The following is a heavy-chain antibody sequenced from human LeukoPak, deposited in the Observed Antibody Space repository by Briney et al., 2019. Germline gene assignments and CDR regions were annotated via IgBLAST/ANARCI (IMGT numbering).Heavy chain of an antibody. D-gene: IGHD5-12*01. CDR2: ISGSGGST. V-gene: IGHV3-23*01. CDR3: AKDEYSGYVGWFDP. J-gene: IGHJ5*02. Sequence: PGGSLRLSCAASGFTFSSYAMSWVRQAPGKGLEWVSAISGSGGSTYYADSVKGRFTISRDNSKNTLYLQMNSLGAEDTAVYYCAKDEYSGYVGWFDPWGQGTLVTVSS. CDR1: GFTFSSYA.